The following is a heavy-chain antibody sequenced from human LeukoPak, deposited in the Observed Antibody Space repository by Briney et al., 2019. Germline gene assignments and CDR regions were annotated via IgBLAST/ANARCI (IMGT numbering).Heavy chain of an antibody. CDR1: GGSFSGYY. Sequence: SETLSLTCAVYGGSFSGYYWSWIRQPPGKGLEWIGEINHSGSTNYNPSLKSRVTISVDTSKNQFSLKLSSVTAADTAVYYCARRGSITIFGVVSDYYYYMDVWGKGTTVTVSS. CDR2: INHSGST. CDR3: ARRGSITIFGVVSDYYYYMDV. J-gene: IGHJ6*03. D-gene: IGHD3-3*01. V-gene: IGHV4-34*01.